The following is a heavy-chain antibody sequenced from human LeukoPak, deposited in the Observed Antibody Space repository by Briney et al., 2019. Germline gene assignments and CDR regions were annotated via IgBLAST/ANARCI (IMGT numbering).Heavy chain of an antibody. V-gene: IGHV3-30*04. J-gene: IGHJ6*02. Sequence: GGSLRLSCAASGFTFSSYAMHWVRQAPGKGLEWVAVISYDGSNKYYADSVKGRFTISRDNSKNTLYLQMNSLRAEDTAVYYCAKVGGPAVTTMDYYYYYGMDVWGQGTTVTVSS. CDR2: ISYDGSNK. D-gene: IGHD4-17*01. CDR1: GFTFSSYA. CDR3: AKVGGPAVTTMDYYYYYGMDV.